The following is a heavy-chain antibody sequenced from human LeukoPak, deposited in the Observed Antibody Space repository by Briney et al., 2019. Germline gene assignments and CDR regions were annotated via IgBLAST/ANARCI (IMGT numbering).Heavy chain of an antibody. CDR1: GFTFTSSA. J-gene: IGHJ3*01. CDR3: AREAYCSGTSCWGPH. D-gene: IGHD2-2*01. V-gene: IGHV1-58*01. CDR2: IVVGSGNT. Sequence: EASVKVSCKASGFTFTSSAVQWVRQARGQRLEWIGWIVVGSGNTNYAQKFQERVTITRDMSISTAYMELSSLRSEDTAVYYCAREAYCSGTSCWGPHWGQGTMVTVSS.